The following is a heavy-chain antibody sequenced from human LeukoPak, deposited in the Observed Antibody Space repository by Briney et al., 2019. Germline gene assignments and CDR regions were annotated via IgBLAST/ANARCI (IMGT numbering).Heavy chain of an antibody. J-gene: IGHJ2*01. D-gene: IGHD3-10*01. V-gene: IGHV3-30*03. CDR3: ARGWGGSGWYFDL. Sequence: GRSLRLSCAASGFTFSSYGMHWVRQAPGKGLEWVAVISYDGSNKYYADSVKGRFTISRDDSKNTLYLQMNTLRAEDTAVFYCARGWGGSGWYFDLWGRGTLVTVSS. CDR2: ISYDGSNK. CDR1: GFTFSSYG.